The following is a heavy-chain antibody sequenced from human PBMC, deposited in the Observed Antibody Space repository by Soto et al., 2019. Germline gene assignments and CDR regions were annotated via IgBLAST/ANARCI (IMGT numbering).Heavy chain of an antibody. Sequence: EVHLLEAGGGLVQPGGSLRLSCVGSGYRCSEYAMAWIRQAPGKGLEWVTGVTSSAIATYDEDSVKGRFTISRNNSLNILYIKLDNLGADDTAVYYCAKSHDTSAYYLSIDSWGQGTQVTVSS. CDR2: VTSSAIAT. J-gene: IGHJ4*02. V-gene: IGHV3-23*01. CDR3: AKSHDTSAYYLSIDS. CDR1: GYRCSEYA. D-gene: IGHD3-22*01.